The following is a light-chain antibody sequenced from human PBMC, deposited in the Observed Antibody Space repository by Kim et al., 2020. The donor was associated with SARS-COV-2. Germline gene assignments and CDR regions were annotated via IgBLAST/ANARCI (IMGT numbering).Light chain of an antibody. CDR2: AAS. Sequence: ASVRDIVTITCRASQSISSYLNWYQQKPGKAPKLLIYAASSLQSGVPSRFSGSGSGTDFTLTISSLQPEDFATYYCQQSYSTPWTFGQGTKVDIK. J-gene: IGKJ1*01. V-gene: IGKV1-39*01. CDR3: QQSYSTPWT. CDR1: QSISSY.